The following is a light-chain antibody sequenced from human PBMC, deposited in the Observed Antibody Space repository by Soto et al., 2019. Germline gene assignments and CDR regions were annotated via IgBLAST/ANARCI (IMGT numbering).Light chain of an antibody. CDR1: QSVSSSY. J-gene: IGKJ1*01. CDR3: QQYGSSPWT. Sequence: EIVLTQSPGTLSLSPGERATLSCTASQSVSSSYLAWYQQKPGQAPRLLIYGASSRATGIPDRFSGSGSGTDFTLTISRLEPEDFAVYYYQQYGSSPWTFGQGTKVEIK. V-gene: IGKV3-20*01. CDR2: GAS.